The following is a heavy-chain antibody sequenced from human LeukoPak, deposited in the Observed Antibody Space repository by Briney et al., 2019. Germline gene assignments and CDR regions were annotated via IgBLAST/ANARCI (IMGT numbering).Heavy chain of an antibody. V-gene: IGHV4-34*01. Sequence: PSETLSLTCAVYGGSFSGYYWSWIRQPPGKGLEWIGEINHSGSTNYNPSLKSRVTISVDTSKNQFSLRLSSVTAADTAVYYCARGVSYYGSGSYPDAFDIWGQGTMVTVSS. J-gene: IGHJ3*02. CDR2: INHSGST. CDR1: GGSFSGYY. D-gene: IGHD3-10*01. CDR3: ARGVSYYGSGSYPDAFDI.